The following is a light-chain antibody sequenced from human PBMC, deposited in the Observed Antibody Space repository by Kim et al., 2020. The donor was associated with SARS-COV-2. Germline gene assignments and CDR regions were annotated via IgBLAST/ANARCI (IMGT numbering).Light chain of an antibody. V-gene: IGLV1-51*01. CDR3: GTWDSSLSVWL. J-gene: IGLJ3*02. Sequence: GQKVTISCSGSSSNIGTNYVSWYQQLPGTVPKVLIYDNNKRPSRIPDRFSGSKSGTSGTLDITGLQTGDEADYYCGTWDSSLSVWLFGGGTKVTVL. CDR2: DNN. CDR1: SSNIGTNY.